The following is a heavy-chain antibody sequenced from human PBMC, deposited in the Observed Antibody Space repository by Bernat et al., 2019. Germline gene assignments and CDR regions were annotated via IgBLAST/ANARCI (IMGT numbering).Heavy chain of an antibody. CDR3: AGDKAYGVFDY. V-gene: IGHV3-33*01. CDR1: GVTFSSYG. J-gene: IGHJ4*02. CDR2: IWYDGSNK. D-gene: IGHD4-17*01. Sequence: QVQLVEYGGGVVQPGRSLRLSCAASGVTFSSYGMHWVRQAPGKGLEWVAVIWYDGSNKYYADCVKGRFTISRDNSKNTLYLQMNSLRAEDTAVYYCAGDKAYGVFDYWGKGTLVTVSS.